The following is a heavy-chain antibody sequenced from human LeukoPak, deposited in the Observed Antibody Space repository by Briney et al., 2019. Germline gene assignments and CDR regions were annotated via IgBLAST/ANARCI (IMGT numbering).Heavy chain of an antibody. D-gene: IGHD3-22*01. V-gene: IGHV3-7*01. CDR1: GFTFSSYW. J-gene: IGHJ4*02. Sequence: GGSLRLSCAASGFTFSSYWMSWVRQAPGKGLEWVVNIKKDGSEKYYVDSVKGRFTISRDNAKNSVYLQMNTLRAEDTAVYYCARLYYYDDSGIADWGQGTLVTVSS. CDR2: IKKDGSEK. CDR3: ARLYYYDDSGIAD.